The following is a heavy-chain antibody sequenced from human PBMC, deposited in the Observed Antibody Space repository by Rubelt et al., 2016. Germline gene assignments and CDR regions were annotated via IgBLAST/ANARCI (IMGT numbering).Heavy chain of an antibody. J-gene: IGHJ3*02. CDR3: AREVVVVPAAVNDAFDI. CDR2: IYYSGST. CDR1: GGSISSGGYY. Sequence: QVQLQESGPGLVKPSQTLSLTCTVSGGSISSGGYYWSWIRQHPGKGLEWIGYIYYSGSTYYNPSLKSRVIISVDTSKNQFSLKLSSVTAADTALDYCAREVVVVPAAVNDAFDIWGQGTMVTVSS. V-gene: IGHV4-31*03. D-gene: IGHD2-2*01.